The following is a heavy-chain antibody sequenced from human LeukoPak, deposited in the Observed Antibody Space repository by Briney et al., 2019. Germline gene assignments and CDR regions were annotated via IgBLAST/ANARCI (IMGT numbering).Heavy chain of an antibody. CDR2: FDYSGSS. D-gene: IGHD6-13*01. Sequence: SETLSLTCTVSGGSIRSYYWSWIRQPPGKGLEWIGYFDYSGSSNYNPSLKSRVTISGDTSKNQFSLKVSSVTAADTAIYYCARVSPAVGAFDIWGRGTMVTVSS. CDR3: ARVSPAVGAFDI. J-gene: IGHJ3*02. CDR1: GGSIRSYY. V-gene: IGHV4-59*01.